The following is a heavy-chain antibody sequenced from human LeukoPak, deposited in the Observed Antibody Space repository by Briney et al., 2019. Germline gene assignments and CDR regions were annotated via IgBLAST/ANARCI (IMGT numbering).Heavy chain of an antibody. D-gene: IGHD3-10*01. V-gene: IGHV4-59*01. CDR3: VRYYGSGSYDLPYYYYGMDV. J-gene: IGHJ6*02. CDR1: GGSISSYY. CDR2: IYYSRST. Sequence: PSETLSLTCTVSGGSISSYYWSWIRQPPGKGLEWIGYIYYSRSTNYNPSLKSRVTISVDTSKNQFSLKLSSVTAADTAVYYCVRYYGSGSYDLPYYYYGMDVWGQGTTVTVSS.